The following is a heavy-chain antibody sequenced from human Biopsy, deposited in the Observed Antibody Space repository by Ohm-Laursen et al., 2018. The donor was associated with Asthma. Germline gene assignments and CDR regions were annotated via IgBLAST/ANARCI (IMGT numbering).Heavy chain of an antibody. CDR2: TSYDGRNK. J-gene: IGHJ3*02. Sequence: SLRLSCTASGFTFNSYGMHWVRQAPGKGLEWVAVTSYDGRNKYYGDSVKGRFTISRDNSKNTVYLQMNSLREEDTAVYYCVRDGTDDAFDIWGQRTVVSVSS. V-gene: IGHV3-30*03. CDR3: VRDGTDDAFDI. D-gene: IGHD1-1*01. CDR1: GFTFNSYG.